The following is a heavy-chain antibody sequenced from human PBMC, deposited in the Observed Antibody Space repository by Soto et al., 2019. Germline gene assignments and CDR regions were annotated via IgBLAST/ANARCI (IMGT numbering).Heavy chain of an antibody. CDR2: INPSGGST. D-gene: IGHD3-9*01. V-gene: IGHV1-46*01. CDR3: ASSDYDILTTYYYYGMDV. J-gene: IGHJ6*02. Sequence: GASVKVSCKASGYTFTSYYMHWVRQAPGQGLEWMGIINPSGGSTSYAQKFQGRVTMTTDKSTSTAYMELSSLRSEDTAVYYCASSDYDILTTYYYYGMDVWGQGTTVTVSS. CDR1: GYTFTSYY.